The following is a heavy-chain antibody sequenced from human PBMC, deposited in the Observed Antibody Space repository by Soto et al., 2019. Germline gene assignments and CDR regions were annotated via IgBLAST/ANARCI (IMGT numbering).Heavy chain of an antibody. J-gene: IGHJ4*02. CDR2: ISYGGST. CDR3: SRGILV. V-gene: IGHV4-31*03. Sequence: QVQLQESGPGLVKPSQTLSLTCTVSGGSINSGGYCWSWIRQHPGKGLDWIGCISYGGSTSYNPSLKSRVTISVDTSKNQFSLKLTSVTAADTAVYYSSRGILVWGQGALITVSS. D-gene: IGHD5-18*01. CDR1: GGSINSGGYC.